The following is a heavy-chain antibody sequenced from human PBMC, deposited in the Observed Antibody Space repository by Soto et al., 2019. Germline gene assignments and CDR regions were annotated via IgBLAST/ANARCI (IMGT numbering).Heavy chain of an antibody. Sequence: PGGSLRLSCAASGFTFSSYGMHWVRQAPGKGLEWVAVIWYDGSNKYYADSVKGRFTISRDNSKNTLYLQMNSLRAEDTAVYYCARSFITMVRGAFDYWGQGTLVTVSS. CDR3: ARSFITMVRGAFDY. CDR1: GFTFSSYG. D-gene: IGHD3-10*01. V-gene: IGHV3-33*08. CDR2: IWYDGSNK. J-gene: IGHJ4*02.